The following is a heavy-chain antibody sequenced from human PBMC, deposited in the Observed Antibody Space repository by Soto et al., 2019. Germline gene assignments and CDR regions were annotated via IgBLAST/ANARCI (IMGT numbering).Heavy chain of an antibody. Sequence: EVQLLESGGSLVQPGGSLRLSCAASGFSFSNYALSWVRQAPGKGLEWVSSFSAGGRTYYADSAKGSLTIGRASSQNTVPMQISELRPKETVVYYCARQSLPEHYGDILFAYWGKGPRVTVSS. J-gene: IGHJ4*02. CDR3: ARQSLPEHYGDILFAY. D-gene: IGHD4-17*01. CDR2: FSAGGRT. CDR1: GFSFSNYA. V-gene: IGHV3-23*01.